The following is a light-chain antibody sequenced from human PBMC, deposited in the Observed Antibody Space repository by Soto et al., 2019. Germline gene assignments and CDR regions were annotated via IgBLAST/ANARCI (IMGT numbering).Light chain of an antibody. CDR3: HQRQSWPRT. CDR1: ESISSW. CDR2: DAS. Sequence: IQLTQSPSTLYASVGDTVTITCRASESISSWLAWYQEKQGKAPNILIYDASSLESGVPSRFSGSGAGTDFTLTISEVEPEDVVVYYCHQRQSWPRTFGQGTKVDIK. J-gene: IGKJ1*01. V-gene: IGKV1-5*01.